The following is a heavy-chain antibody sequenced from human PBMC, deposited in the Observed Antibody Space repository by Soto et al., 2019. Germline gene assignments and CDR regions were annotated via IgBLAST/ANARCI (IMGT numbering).Heavy chain of an antibody. J-gene: IGHJ5*02. D-gene: IGHD3-9*01. Sequence: ASVKVSCKASGYTFTSYAMHWVRQAPGQRLEWMGWINAGNGNTKYSQKFQGRVTITRDTSASTAYMERSSLRSEDTAVYYCARGGILTGYSGYWFDPWGQGTLVTVSS. CDR3: ARGGILTGYSGYWFDP. CDR2: INAGNGNT. V-gene: IGHV1-3*01. CDR1: GYTFTSYA.